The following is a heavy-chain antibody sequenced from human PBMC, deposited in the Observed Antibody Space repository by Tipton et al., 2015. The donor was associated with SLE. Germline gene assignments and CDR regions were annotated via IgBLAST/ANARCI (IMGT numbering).Heavy chain of an antibody. J-gene: IGHJ4*02. CDR1: GFTFSSYS. CDR2: LSFDGSNK. D-gene: IGHD2-15*01. CDR3: ARVPKGIDGYINH. Sequence: LSLTCAASGFTFSSYSMNWVRQAPGKGLEWVAVLSFDGSNKHYADSVKGRFTISRDNSKNTLYLQMNSLRAEDTAVYYCARVPKGIDGYINHWGQGILVTVSS. V-gene: IGHV3-30*03.